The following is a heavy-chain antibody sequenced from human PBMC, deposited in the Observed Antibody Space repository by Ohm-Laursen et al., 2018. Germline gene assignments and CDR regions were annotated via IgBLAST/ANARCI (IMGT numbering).Heavy chain of an antibody. J-gene: IGHJ4*02. CDR1: GFSFNDYA. CDR3: AKGLRGVRGSVDY. Sequence: SLRLSCTASGFSFNDYAMSWVRQAPGKGLEWVSAISGSGGSTYYADSVKGRFTISRDNSKNTLYLQMNSLRAEDTAVYYCAKGLRGVRGSVDYWGQGTLVTVSS. D-gene: IGHD3-16*01. CDR2: ISGSGGST. V-gene: IGHV3-23*01.